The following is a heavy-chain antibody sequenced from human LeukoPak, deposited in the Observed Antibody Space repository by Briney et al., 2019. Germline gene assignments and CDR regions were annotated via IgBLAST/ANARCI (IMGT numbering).Heavy chain of an antibody. J-gene: IGHJ4*02. D-gene: IGHD4-17*01. CDR2: LWFDGSHE. CDR1: GFNFNNYG. CDR3: AKDAGDFGDSYFDN. V-gene: IGHV3-33*06. Sequence: PGGSLRLSCEASGFNFNNYGMHWVRQAPGKGLEWVAALWFDGSHEYYADSVKGRFTISRDNFKSTLFMEMNALTAGDTAIYYCAKDAGDFGDSYFDNWGQGNPVTVSS.